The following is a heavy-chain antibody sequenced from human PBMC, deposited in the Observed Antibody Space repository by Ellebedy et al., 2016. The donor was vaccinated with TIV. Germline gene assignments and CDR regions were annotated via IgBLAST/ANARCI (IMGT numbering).Heavy chain of an antibody. Sequence: ASVKVSXXASGYTFTGYYMHWVRQAPGQGLEWMGMINPSGGTTSYAQKFQGRVTMTRDTSTNTVYMELSRLTSDDTAVYFCARHVGATAWFDPWGQGTLVTVSS. CDR2: INPSGGTT. V-gene: IGHV1-46*01. J-gene: IGHJ5*02. D-gene: IGHD1-26*01. CDR1: GYTFTGYY. CDR3: ARHVGATAWFDP.